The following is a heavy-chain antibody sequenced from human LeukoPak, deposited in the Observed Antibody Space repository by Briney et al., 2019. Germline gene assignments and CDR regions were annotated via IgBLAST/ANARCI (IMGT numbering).Heavy chain of an antibody. Sequence: QTGGSLRLSCAASGFTFSSYWMHWVRQAPGKGLVWVSRISPDGSTTGHADSVKGRFTTSRDNAKNTLFLQMNGLRAEDTAVYYCTRDFDFSSAIWGQGTLVTVSS. J-gene: IGHJ4*02. CDR2: ISPDGSTT. D-gene: IGHD3-3*01. V-gene: IGHV3-74*01. CDR1: GFTFSSYW. CDR3: TRDFDFSSAI.